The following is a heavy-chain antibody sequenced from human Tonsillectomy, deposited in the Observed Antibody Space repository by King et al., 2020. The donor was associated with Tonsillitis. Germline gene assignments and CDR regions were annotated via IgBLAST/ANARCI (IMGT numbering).Heavy chain of an antibody. J-gene: IGHJ4*02. Sequence: VQLPQWGAGLLKPSETLSLTCAVYGGSFSGYYWSGFRQPPGKGLEWMGEINHSGSINYNPSLRSRVTISVDTSKNQFSLKLNSVTAADTAVYYCARVAAGYWGQGTLVTVSS. CDR1: GGSFSGYY. V-gene: IGHV4-34*01. CDR2: INHSGSI. CDR3: ARVAAGY. D-gene: IGHD6-25*01.